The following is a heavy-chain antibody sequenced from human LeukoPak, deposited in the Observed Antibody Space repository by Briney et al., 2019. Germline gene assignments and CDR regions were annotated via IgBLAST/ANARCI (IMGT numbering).Heavy chain of an antibody. J-gene: IGHJ4*02. Sequence: SETLSLTCTVSGSMYNYYWSWIRQPPGKGLEWIGYIHYSGSANYNPSLKSRVTMSLDTSKNQVSLKLNSVTAADTAVYYCARHISSGGTYAHFDYWGQGTLVTVSS. V-gene: IGHV4-59*08. CDR3: ARHISSGGTYAHFDY. CDR2: IHYSGSA. D-gene: IGHD1-26*01. CDR1: GSMYNYY.